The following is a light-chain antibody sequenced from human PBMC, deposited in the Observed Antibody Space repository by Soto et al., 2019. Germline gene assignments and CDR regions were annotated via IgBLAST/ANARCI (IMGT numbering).Light chain of an antibody. CDR2: EVS. V-gene: IGLV2-8*01. CDR3: SSYAGSNNVV. Sequence: QSALTQPPSASGSPGQSVTISCTGNSSDVDGYNYVSWYQQHPGKAPKLMIYEVSKRPSGVPDRFSGSKSGNTASLTVSGLQAEDEADYYCSSYAGSNNVVFGGGTKLTVL. CDR1: SSDVDGYNY. J-gene: IGLJ2*01.